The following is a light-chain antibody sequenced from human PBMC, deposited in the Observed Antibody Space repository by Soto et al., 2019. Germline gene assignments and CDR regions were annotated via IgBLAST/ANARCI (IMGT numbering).Light chain of an antibody. CDR1: ATNIGRNY. CDR2: RNS. Sequence: SAHTQAASGSRIPGQRVTITCNGNATNIGRNYVYWYHQLPGTAPNLLIYRNSQRPSGVPDRFSGSKSGTSASLAISGLRSEDDADYYCAEWDDNLSGLYVFGAGTKVTVL. CDR3: AEWDDNLSGLYV. V-gene: IGLV1-47*01. J-gene: IGLJ1*01.